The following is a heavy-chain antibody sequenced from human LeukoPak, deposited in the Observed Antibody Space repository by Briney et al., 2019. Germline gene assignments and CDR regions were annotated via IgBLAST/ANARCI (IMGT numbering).Heavy chain of an antibody. Sequence: SETLSLTCTVSGYSISSGYYWGWIRQPPGKGLEWIGSIYHSGSTYYNPSLKSRVTISVDTSKNQFSLKLSSVTAADTAVYYCARAVYCSSTSCSGDWFDPWGQGTLVTVSS. CDR2: IYHSGST. CDR3: ARAVYCSSTSCSGDWFDP. CDR1: GYSISSGYY. V-gene: IGHV4-38-2*02. J-gene: IGHJ5*02. D-gene: IGHD2-2*01.